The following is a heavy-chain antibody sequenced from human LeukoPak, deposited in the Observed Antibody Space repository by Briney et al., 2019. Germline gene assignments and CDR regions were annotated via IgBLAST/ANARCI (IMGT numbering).Heavy chain of an antibody. D-gene: IGHD2-21*02. CDR1: GFTFSNAW. J-gene: IGHJ4*02. CDR3: TASYFLWWGRYYFDY. CDR2: IKSKTDGGTT. Sequence: GGSLRLSCAASGFTFSNAWMSWVRQAPGKGLEWVGRIKSKTDGGTTDYAAPVKGRFTISRDDSKNTLYLQMNSLKTEDTAVYYCTASYFLWWGRYYFDYWGQGTLVTVSS. V-gene: IGHV3-15*01.